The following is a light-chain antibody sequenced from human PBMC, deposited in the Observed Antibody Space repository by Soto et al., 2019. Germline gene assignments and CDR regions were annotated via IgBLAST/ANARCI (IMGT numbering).Light chain of an antibody. CDR2: AAS. V-gene: IGKV1-39*01. J-gene: IGKJ2*01. CDR3: QQSNSTPYT. CDR1: QSISSY. Sequence: DIQMTQSPSSLSASVGDRVTITCRASQSISSYLNWYQQKPGKAPKLLIYAASSLQSGVPSRFSGSGSGPDFTLTISSLQPEDFATYYRQQSNSTPYTFGQGTKLEIK.